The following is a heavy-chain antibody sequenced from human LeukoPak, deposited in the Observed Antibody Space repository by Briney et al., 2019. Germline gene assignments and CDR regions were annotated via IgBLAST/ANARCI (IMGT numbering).Heavy chain of an antibody. CDR1: GYSFTSYW. D-gene: IGHD2-2*01. Sequence: NHGESLKISCKGSGYSFTSYWIGWVRQMPGKGLEWMGIIYPGDSDTRYSPSFQGQVTISADKSISTAYLQWSSLKASDTAMYYCARPKLDCSSTSCSDDAFDIWGQGTMVTVSS. CDR2: IYPGDSDT. J-gene: IGHJ3*02. V-gene: IGHV5-51*01. CDR3: ARPKLDCSSTSCSDDAFDI.